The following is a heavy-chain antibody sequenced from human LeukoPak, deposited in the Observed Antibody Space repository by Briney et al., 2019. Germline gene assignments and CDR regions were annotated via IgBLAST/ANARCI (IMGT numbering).Heavy chain of an antibody. J-gene: IGHJ4*02. V-gene: IGHV3-7*01. D-gene: IGHD1-7*01. CDR3: ARLLGTVTTYDY. CDR2: IRPDGSEE. Sequence: PGGSLRLSCVVSGFTFSSYAMSWVRQAPGKGLEWVASIRPDGSEEYYMDSVKGRFTISRDNAKNSLYLQMNSLRAEDTAVYYCARLLGTVTTYDYWGQGTLVTVSS. CDR1: GFTFSSYA.